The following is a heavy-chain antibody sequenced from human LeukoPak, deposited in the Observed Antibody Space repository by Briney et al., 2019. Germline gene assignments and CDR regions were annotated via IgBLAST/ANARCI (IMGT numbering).Heavy chain of an antibody. D-gene: IGHD4-11*01. V-gene: IGHV4-39*01. CDR1: GGSLSSRSYY. Sequence: KPSETLSLTCTVSGGSLSSRSYYWGWIRQPPGKGLEWIGNIYYGESTYYNPSLKGRVTISVDTSRNQFSLKLSSVTAADTAVYYCARRYSNYVHAFDIWGQGTMVTVSS. J-gene: IGHJ3*02. CDR2: IYYGEST. CDR3: ARRYSNYVHAFDI.